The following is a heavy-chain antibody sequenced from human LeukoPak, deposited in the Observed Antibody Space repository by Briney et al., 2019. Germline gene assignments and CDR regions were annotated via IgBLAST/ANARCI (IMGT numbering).Heavy chain of an antibody. CDR1: GYTFTSYG. V-gene: IGHV1-18*01. Sequence: GASVKVSCKASGYTFTSYGISWVRQAPGQGLEWMGWISAYNGDRKYAQKFQGRVTLTTDISTSTAYMEMRGLRSDDTAMFYCTRDLGDDKTMIFFDYWGQGSLVTVSS. J-gene: IGHJ4*02. CDR2: ISAYNGDR. D-gene: IGHD3/OR15-3a*01. CDR3: TRDLGDDKTMIFFDY.